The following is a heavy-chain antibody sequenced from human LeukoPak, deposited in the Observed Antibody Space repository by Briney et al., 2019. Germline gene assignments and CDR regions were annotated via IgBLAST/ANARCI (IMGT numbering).Heavy chain of an antibody. CDR1: GNFW. Sequence: GGSLRLSCAASGNFWMHWVRQVPGKGLVWVSHINSDGSWTSYADSVKGRFTISKDNAKNTVYLQMNSLRAEDTAVYYCVSFYETYWGRGTLVAVSS. V-gene: IGHV3-74*01. J-gene: IGHJ4*02. CDR3: VSFYETY. CDR2: INSDGSWT. D-gene: IGHD2/OR15-2a*01.